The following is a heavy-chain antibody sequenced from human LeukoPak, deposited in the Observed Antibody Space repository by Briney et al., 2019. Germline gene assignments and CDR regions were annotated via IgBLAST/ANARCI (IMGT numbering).Heavy chain of an antibody. Sequence: GGSLRLSCAASGFIFSDYAMSWVRQAPGKGLEWVSTISGSGDSTYYADSVKGQFTISRDNSKNTLYLQMNSLRAEDTAVYYCARGGAVVQFDYWGQGTLVTVSS. CDR2: ISGSGDST. D-gene: IGHD6-19*01. J-gene: IGHJ4*02. CDR3: ARGGAVVQFDY. CDR1: GFIFSDYA. V-gene: IGHV3-23*01.